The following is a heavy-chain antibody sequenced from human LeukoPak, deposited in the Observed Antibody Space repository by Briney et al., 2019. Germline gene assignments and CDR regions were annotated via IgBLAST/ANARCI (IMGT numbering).Heavy chain of an antibody. V-gene: IGHV4-34*01. Sequence: SETLSLTCAVYGGSLSGYYWSWIRQPPGKGLEWIGEINHSGSTNYNPSLKSRVTISVDTSKNQFSLKLSSVTAADTAVYYCARGTPLGVNWFDPWGQGTLVTVSS. D-gene: IGHD3-3*01. CDR3: ARGTPLGVNWFDP. J-gene: IGHJ5*02. CDR1: GGSLSGYY. CDR2: INHSGST.